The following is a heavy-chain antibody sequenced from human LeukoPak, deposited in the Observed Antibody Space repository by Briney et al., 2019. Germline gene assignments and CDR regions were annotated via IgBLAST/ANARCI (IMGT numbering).Heavy chain of an antibody. CDR2: IWYDGSNK. Sequence: PGRSLRLSCAASGFTFSSYGMHWVRQAPGKGLEWVAVIWYDGSNKYYADSVKGRFTISRDNSKNTLYLQMNSLRAEDTAVYHCARDSGSGWYNYFDYWGQGTLVTVSS. CDR3: ARDSGSGWYNYFDY. CDR1: GFTFSSYG. V-gene: IGHV3-33*01. J-gene: IGHJ4*02. D-gene: IGHD6-19*01.